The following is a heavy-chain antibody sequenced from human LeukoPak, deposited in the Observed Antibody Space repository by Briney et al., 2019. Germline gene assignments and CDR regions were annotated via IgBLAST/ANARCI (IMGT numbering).Heavy chain of an antibody. CDR3: ARDLHPRLTGYFDY. D-gene: IGHD3-16*01. V-gene: IGHV3-53*01. CDR2: IYSGGST. J-gene: IGHJ4*02. CDR1: GFTVSSYY. Sequence: GGTLRLSCVASGFTVSSYYVSWVRQSPGKGLEWVSVIYSGGSTYYADSVEGRFTVSRDNSKNTLYLEMKSLRAEDTAVYYCARDLHPRLTGYFDYWGQGTLVTVSS.